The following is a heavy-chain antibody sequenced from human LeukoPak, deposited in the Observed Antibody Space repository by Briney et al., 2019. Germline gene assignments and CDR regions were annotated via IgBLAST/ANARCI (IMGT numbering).Heavy chain of an antibody. J-gene: IGHJ3*01. Sequence: GGSLRLSCAASGFTFSSFGMHWVRQTLDRGLQWVTFIQFDGSDKYYADSVKGRFTVSRDNSKNTLYLQMNSLRVEDTAVYYCARDGADNSGYYFGSLWGQGTMVTVSS. CDR2: IQFDGSDK. CDR3: ARDGADNSGYYFGSL. CDR1: GFTFSSFG. D-gene: IGHD3-22*01. V-gene: IGHV3-30*02.